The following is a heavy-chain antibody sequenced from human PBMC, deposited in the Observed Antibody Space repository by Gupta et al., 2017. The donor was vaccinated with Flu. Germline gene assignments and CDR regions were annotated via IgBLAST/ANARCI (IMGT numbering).Heavy chain of an antibody. D-gene: IGHD6-13*01. V-gene: IGHV4-34*01. J-gene: IGHJ4*02. Sequence: QVQLQQWGAGLLKPSETLSLTCAVYGGSLSGYFWSWIRQTPGKGLEWMGEINHSGTTNYNPFLKSRVTISLDTSKNQLSLKMRSVTAADTAVYYCAGVQLDYWGQGTLVTVSS. CDR3: AGVQLDY. CDR1: GGSLSGYF. CDR2: INHSGTT.